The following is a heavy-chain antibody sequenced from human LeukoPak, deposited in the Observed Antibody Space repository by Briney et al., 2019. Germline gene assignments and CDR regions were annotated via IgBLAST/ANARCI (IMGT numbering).Heavy chain of an antibody. CDR2: ISAYNGNT. CDR1: GYTFTSYG. Sequence: ASVKVSCKASGYTFTSYGISWVRQAPGQGLEWMGWISAYNGNTNYAQKLQGRVTMTTDTSTSTAYMELRSLRSDDTAVYYCARGRTYYYGSGSYFRAFDIWGQGTMVTVSS. CDR3: ARGRTYYYGSGSYFRAFDI. D-gene: IGHD3-10*01. J-gene: IGHJ3*02. V-gene: IGHV1-18*01.